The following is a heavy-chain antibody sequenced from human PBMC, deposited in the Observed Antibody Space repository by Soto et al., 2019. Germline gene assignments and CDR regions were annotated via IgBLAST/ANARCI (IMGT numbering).Heavy chain of an antibody. CDR1: GFTFSSYG. CDR3: ALARESSGWFDY. Sequence: QVQLVESGGGVVQPGRSLRLSCAASGFTFSSYGMHWVRQAPGKGLEWVAVIWYDGSNKYYADSVKGRFTISRDNSKNTLYLQMNSLRAEDTAVYYCALARESSGWFDYWGQGTLVTVSS. V-gene: IGHV3-33*01. J-gene: IGHJ4*02. CDR2: IWYDGSNK. D-gene: IGHD6-19*01.